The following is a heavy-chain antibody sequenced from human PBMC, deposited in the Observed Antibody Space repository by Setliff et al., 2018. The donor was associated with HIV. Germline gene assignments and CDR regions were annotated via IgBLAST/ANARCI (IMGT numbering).Heavy chain of an antibody. CDR1: GGSFSGYY. J-gene: IGHJ2*01. D-gene: IGHD1-26*01. V-gene: IGHV4-34*01. CDR2: INHSGST. Sequence: SETLSLTCAVYGGSFSGYYWSWIRQPPGKGPEWIGEINHSGSTNYNPSLKSRVTIAVDTSKNQFSLKLNSVTAADTAVYYCVRDAGDSYLKGFWYFDLWGRGTLVTVSS. CDR3: VRDAGDSYLKGFWYFDL.